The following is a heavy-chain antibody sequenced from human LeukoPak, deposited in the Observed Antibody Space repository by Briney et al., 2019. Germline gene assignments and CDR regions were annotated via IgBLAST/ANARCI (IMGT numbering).Heavy chain of an antibody. CDR3: ARSVAPRPYYFDS. CDR1: GFTFSSYS. V-gene: IGHV3-21*01. J-gene: IGHJ4*02. D-gene: IGHD6-19*01. CDR2: ISSTSRYI. Sequence: GGSLRLSCAASGFTFSSYSMNWVRQAPGKGLEWVSSISSTSRYIYYADSVKGRFTISRDNAKNSLYLQMNSLRAEDTAVYYCARSVAPRPYYFDSWGQGTLVTVSS.